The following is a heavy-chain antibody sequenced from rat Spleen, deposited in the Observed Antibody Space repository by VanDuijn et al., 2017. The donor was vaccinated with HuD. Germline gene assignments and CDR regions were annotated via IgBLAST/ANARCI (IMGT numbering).Heavy chain of an antibody. CDR1: GFTFSSFW. CDR2: INSDGGST. V-gene: IGHV5-58*01. CDR3: TTANNGGFSELYYFDY. J-gene: IGHJ2*01. D-gene: IGHD1-11*01. Sequence: EVQLVETGGGLVQPGRSLKLSCVASGFTFSSFWMYWIRQAPGKGLEWVSSINSDGGSTYYPDSVKGRFTISRNNAKSTLYLQMDSLRSEDTATYYCTTANNGGFSELYYFDYWGQGVMVTVSS.